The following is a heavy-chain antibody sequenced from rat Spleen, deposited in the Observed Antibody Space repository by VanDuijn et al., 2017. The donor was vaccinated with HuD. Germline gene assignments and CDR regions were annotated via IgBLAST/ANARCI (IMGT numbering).Heavy chain of an antibody. Sequence: EVQLVESGGGLVQPGRSLKLSCATSGFTFSNYGMVWVRQAPTKGLEWVATISYDGTSTYYRDSVKGRFTISREKAKSTLYRQTDSLKSEDTATYYCARHRPFYYSGSFDYWGQGVMVTVAS. D-gene: IGHD1-1*01. CDR1: GFTFSNYG. CDR2: ISYDGTST. V-gene: IGHV5-29*01. CDR3: ARHRPFYYSGSFDY. J-gene: IGHJ2*01.